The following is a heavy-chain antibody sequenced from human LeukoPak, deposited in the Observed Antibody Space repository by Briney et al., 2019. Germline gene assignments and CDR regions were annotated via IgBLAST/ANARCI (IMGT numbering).Heavy chain of an antibody. CDR3: AKEVFSSSGGYYYYGMDV. CDR1: GFTFSSYA. D-gene: IGHD6-6*01. J-gene: IGHJ6*02. CDR2: ISGSGGST. V-gene: IGHV3-23*01. Sequence: GGSLRLSCAASGFTFSSYAMSWVRQAPGKGLEWVSAISGSGGSTYYADSVKGRFTISRDNSKNTLYLQMNSLRAEDTAVYYCAKEVFSSSGGYYYYGMDVWGQGTTVTVSS.